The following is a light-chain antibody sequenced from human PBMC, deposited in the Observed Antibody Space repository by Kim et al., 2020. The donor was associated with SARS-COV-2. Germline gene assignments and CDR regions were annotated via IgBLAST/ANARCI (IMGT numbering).Light chain of an antibody. V-gene: IGKV1-5*01. J-gene: IGKJ2*01. CDR2: AAS. Sequence: DIQMTQSPATLSASVGERVTISCRASLTMSRWLAWYRQKVGKSPELLIYAASRLESGVPSRFSGSGSGTEFTLTINNLQPDDFATYYCQQYKTYPYTFGQGTKVDIK. CDR1: LTMSRW. CDR3: QQYKTYPYT.